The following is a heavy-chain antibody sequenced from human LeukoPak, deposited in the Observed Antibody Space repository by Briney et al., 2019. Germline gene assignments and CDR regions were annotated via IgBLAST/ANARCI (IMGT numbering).Heavy chain of an antibody. V-gene: IGHV1-46*01. CDR2: INPTGTSS. CDR3: ARDNSLQDMAWWFDP. D-gene: IGHD5-24*01. Sequence: ASVTVSCTSSGYTFTRHYLHWVRQAPGQGLEWVGLINPTGTSSWSAQKFQGRVTLTRDMSTSTDYMELSSLRSEDTAVYYCARDNSLQDMAWWFDPWGQGTLVIVSS. J-gene: IGHJ5*02. CDR1: GYTFTRHY.